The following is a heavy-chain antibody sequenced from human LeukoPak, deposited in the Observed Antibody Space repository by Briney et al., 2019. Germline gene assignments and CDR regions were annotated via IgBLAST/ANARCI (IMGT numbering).Heavy chain of an antibody. CDR2: INHSGST. V-gene: IGHV4-34*01. D-gene: IGHD1-1*01. Sequence: SETLPLTCAVYGGSFSGYYWSWIRQPPGKGLEWIGEINHSGSTNYNPSLKSQVTISVDTSKNQFSLKLSSVTAADTAVYYCAREVRGTHRGGTDYWGQGTLVTVSS. CDR3: AREVRGTHRGGTDY. J-gene: IGHJ4*02. CDR1: GGSFSGYY.